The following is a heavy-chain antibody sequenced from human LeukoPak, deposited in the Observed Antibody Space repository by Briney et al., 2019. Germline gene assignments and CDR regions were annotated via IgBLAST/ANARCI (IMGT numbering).Heavy chain of an antibody. CDR1: GISFSTYA. Sequence: PGGSLRLSCAASGISFSTYAMSWVRQAPGKGLEWVSTIIGSGSNTYYADSVKGRFTISRDNSKNTLYLQMNSLRAEDTAVYYCTKDDWVYWGQGTLVTVSS. J-gene: IGHJ4*02. CDR3: TKDDWVY. V-gene: IGHV3-23*01. D-gene: IGHD3-9*01. CDR2: IIGSGSNT.